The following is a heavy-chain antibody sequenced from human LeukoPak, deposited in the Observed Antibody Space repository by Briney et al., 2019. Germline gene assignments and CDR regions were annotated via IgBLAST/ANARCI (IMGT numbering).Heavy chain of an antibody. Sequence: PSQTLSLTCTVSGGSLSSGNYYWSWVRQPPGKGLEWIGFLYRGGSTYYNPSLTSRVTISVDMSKNQFSLKLSSVAAADTAVYYCARDKDYDSTGYLLSLDYWGQGTLVTVSS. CDR3: ARDKDYDSTGYLLSLDY. CDR2: LYRGGST. D-gene: IGHD3-22*01. J-gene: IGHJ4*02. CDR1: GGSLSSGNYY. V-gene: IGHV4-30-2*01.